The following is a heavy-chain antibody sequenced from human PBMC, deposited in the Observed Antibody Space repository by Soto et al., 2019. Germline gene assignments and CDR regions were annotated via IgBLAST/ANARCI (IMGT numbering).Heavy chain of an antibody. CDR1: GGYSSGYY. Sequence: SETLSVSCGVDGGYSSGYYWRRILQPPGKGLERIGEINHSGSTNYNPSLKSRVTISVDTSKNQFSLKLSSVTAADTAVYYCARGLNWNLWWFDPWGQGTLVTVSS. CDR3: ARGLNWNLWWFDP. D-gene: IGHD1-20*01. J-gene: IGHJ5*02. V-gene: IGHV4-34*01. CDR2: INHSGST.